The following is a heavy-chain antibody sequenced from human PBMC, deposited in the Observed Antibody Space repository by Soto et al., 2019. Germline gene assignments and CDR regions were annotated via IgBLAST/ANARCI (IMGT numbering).Heavy chain of an antibody. Sequence: PGESLKISCKCSGYSFTSYWIGLVRQMPGKGLEWMGIIYPGDSDTRYSPSFQGQVTISADKSISTAYLQWSSLKASDTAMYYCASLKTGTTDGVDNWFDPWGQGTLVTVSS. CDR2: IYPGDSDT. CDR3: ASLKTGTTDGVDNWFDP. V-gene: IGHV5-51*01. J-gene: IGHJ5*02. D-gene: IGHD1-7*01. CDR1: GYSFTSYW.